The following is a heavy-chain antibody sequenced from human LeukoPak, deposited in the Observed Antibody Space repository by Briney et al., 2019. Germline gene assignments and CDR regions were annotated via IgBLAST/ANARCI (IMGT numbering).Heavy chain of an antibody. CDR2: INPNSGGT. V-gene: IGHV1-2*02. Sequence: ASVKVSCKASGYKFTDYYMHWVRQAPGQGLEWMGWINPNSGGTKYALKFQGRVTMTRDTSINTAYMELNWLRSDDTAVYFCVRVRSLFYFDYWGQGTLATVSS. D-gene: IGHD2-21*01. CDR3: VRVRSLFYFDY. CDR1: GYKFTDYY. J-gene: IGHJ4*02.